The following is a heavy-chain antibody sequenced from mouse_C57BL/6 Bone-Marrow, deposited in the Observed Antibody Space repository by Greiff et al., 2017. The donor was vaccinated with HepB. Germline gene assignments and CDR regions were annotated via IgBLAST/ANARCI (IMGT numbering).Heavy chain of an antibody. D-gene: IGHD1-1*01. J-gene: IGHJ2*01. CDR1: GYTFTSYG. CDR3: ATDYYGSSYDDY. Sequence: VQLQESGAELARPGASVKLSCKASGYTFTSYGISWVKQRTGQGLEWIGEIYPRSGNTYYNEKFKGKATLTADRSSSTAYMELRSLTSEDSAVYFCATDYYGSSYDDYWGQGTTLTVSS. CDR2: IYPRSGNT. V-gene: IGHV1-81*01.